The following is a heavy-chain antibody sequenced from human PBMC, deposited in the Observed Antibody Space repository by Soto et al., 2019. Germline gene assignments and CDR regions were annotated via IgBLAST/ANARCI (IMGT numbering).Heavy chain of an antibody. Sequence: QVQLQESGPGLVKPSETLSLTCTVSGGSISSYYWSWIRQPPGKGLEWIGYIYYSGGTNYNPSLKSRVTTSVDTSKNQFSLKLSSVTAADTAVYYCARGGDGYRYGMDVWGQGTTVTVSS. D-gene: IGHD5-12*01. CDR1: GGSISSYY. V-gene: IGHV4-59*01. J-gene: IGHJ6*02. CDR3: ARGGDGYRYGMDV. CDR2: IYYSGGT.